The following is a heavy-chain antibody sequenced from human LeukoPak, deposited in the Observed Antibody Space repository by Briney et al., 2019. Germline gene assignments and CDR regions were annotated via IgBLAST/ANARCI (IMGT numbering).Heavy chain of an antibody. V-gene: IGHV1-18*01. CDR1: GYTFTSYG. J-gene: IGHJ3*02. D-gene: IGHD3-10*01. CDR2: ISAYNGNT. Sequence: ASVKVSCKASGYTFTSYGISWVRQAPGQGLEWMGWISAYNGNTNYAQKLQSRVTMTTDTSPSTAYMELRSLRSDDTAVYYCARDYGDYYGSGSYYHDAFDIWGQGTMVTVSS. CDR3: ARDYGDYYGSGSYYHDAFDI.